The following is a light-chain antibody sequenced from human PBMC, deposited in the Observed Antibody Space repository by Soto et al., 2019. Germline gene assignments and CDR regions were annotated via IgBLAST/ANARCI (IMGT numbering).Light chain of an antibody. J-gene: IGKJ5*01. CDR3: HQYNTWPPIT. V-gene: IGKV1-39*01. Sequence: IQMAESPYSLSASVGDRVTITCRASQSISSFLNWYQQKPWKAPNVLIYAASRLESGVPSRFSGSGSGTDFTLTISILQPEDFAVYYCHQYNTWPPITFSHVTRLEIK. CDR1: QSISSF. CDR2: AAS.